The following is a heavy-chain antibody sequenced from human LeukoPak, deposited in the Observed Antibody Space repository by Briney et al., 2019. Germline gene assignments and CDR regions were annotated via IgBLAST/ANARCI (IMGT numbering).Heavy chain of an antibody. CDR3: TREEDSSGIDKSFDY. D-gene: IGHD6-19*01. CDR1: GFTFGDYA. Sequence: PGRSLRLSCTASGFTFGDYAMSWVRQAPGKGLEWVGFIRSKAYGGTTEYAASVKGRFTISRDDSKSIAYLQMNSLKTEDTAVYYCTREEDSSGIDKSFDYWGQGTLVTVSS. V-gene: IGHV3-49*04. J-gene: IGHJ4*02. CDR2: IRSKAYGGTT.